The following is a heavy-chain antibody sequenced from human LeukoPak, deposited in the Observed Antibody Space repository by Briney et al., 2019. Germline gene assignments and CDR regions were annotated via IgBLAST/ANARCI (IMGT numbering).Heavy chain of an antibody. V-gene: IGHV3-23*01. Sequence: PGGSLRLSCAASGFTFSSYAMSWVRQAPGKGLEWVSAISGSGGSTYYADSVKGRFTISRGNSKNTLYLQMNSLRAEDTAVYYCAGDIVVVVAATAGAFDIWGQGTMVTVSS. CDR1: GFTFSSYA. D-gene: IGHD2-15*01. CDR3: AGDIVVVVAATAGAFDI. CDR2: ISGSGGST. J-gene: IGHJ3*02.